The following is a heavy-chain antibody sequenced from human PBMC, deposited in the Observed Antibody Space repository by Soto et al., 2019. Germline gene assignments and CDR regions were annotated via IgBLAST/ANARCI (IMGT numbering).Heavy chain of an antibody. Sequence: GGSLRLSCAASGFTFSSYAMHWVRQAPGKGLEWVAVISYDGSNKYYADSVKGRFTISRDNSKNTLYLQMNSLRAEDTAVYYCAREAGGYSSSWYRPVGYWGQGTLVTVPS. D-gene: IGHD6-13*01. CDR1: GFTFSSYA. J-gene: IGHJ4*02. CDR3: AREAGGYSSSWYRPVGY. CDR2: ISYDGSNK. V-gene: IGHV3-30-3*01.